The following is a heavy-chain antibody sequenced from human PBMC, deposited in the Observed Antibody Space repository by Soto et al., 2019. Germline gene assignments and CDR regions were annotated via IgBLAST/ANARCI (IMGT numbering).Heavy chain of an antibody. J-gene: IGHJ5*02. D-gene: IGHD6-13*01. CDR3: ARHSLQSSWSNGFDP. Sequence: SETLSLTCTVSGGSISSYYWSWIRQPPGKGLEWIGYIYYSGSTNYNPSLKSRVTISVDTSKNQFSLKLSSVTAADTAVYYCARHSLQSSWSNGFDPWGQGTLVTVSS. CDR1: GGSISSYY. CDR2: IYYSGST. V-gene: IGHV4-59*08.